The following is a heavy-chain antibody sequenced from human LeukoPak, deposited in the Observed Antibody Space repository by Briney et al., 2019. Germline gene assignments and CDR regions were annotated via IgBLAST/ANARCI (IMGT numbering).Heavy chain of an antibody. CDR1: GGSITSYY. CDR3: ARHGPYGDDFDY. D-gene: IGHD4-17*01. Sequence: SETLSLTCTVSGGSITSYYWSWVRQPPGKGLEWIGYIYTSGSTNYNPSLKSRVTISVDTSKNQFSLKLSSVTAADTAVYYCARHGPYGDDFDYWGQGTLVTVSS. V-gene: IGHV4-4*09. J-gene: IGHJ4*02. CDR2: IYTSGST.